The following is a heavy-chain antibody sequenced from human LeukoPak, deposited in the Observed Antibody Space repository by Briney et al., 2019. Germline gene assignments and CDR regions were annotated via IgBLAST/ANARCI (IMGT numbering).Heavy chain of an antibody. V-gene: IGHV3-30*18. CDR1: GFTFSSYG. D-gene: IGHD6-13*01. J-gene: IGHJ4*02. Sequence: GGSLRLSCAASGFTFSSYGMHWVRQAPGKGLEWVAVISYDGSNKYYADSVKGRFTISRDNSKNTLYLQMNSLRAEDTAVYYCAKEGGYSSSESFDYWGQGTLVTVSS. CDR3: AKEGGYSSSESFDY. CDR2: ISYDGSNK.